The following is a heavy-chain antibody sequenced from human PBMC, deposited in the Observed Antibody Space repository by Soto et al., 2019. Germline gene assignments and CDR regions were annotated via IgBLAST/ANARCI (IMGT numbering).Heavy chain of an antibody. J-gene: IGHJ6*02. CDR2: INPSGGST. Sequence: GASVKVSCKASGYTFTSYYMHWVLQAPGQGLEWMGIINPSGGSTSYAQKFQGRVTMTRDTSTSTVYMELSSLRSEDTAVYYCARDQGIAVAGPPVYYYYYGMDVWGQGTTVTVSS. CDR1: GYTFTSYY. V-gene: IGHV1-46*01. CDR3: ARDQGIAVAGPPVYYYYYGMDV. D-gene: IGHD6-19*01.